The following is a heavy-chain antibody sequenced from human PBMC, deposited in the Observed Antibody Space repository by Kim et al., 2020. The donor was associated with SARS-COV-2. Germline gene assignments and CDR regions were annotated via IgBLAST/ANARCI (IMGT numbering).Heavy chain of an antibody. Sequence: GGSLRLSCAASGFTFSSYWMSWVRQAPGKGLEWVANIKQDGSEKYYVDSVKGRFTISRDNAKNSLYLQMNSLRAEDTAVYYCAREIRYYDILTGFISGWWFDPWGQGTLVTVSS. CDR2: IKQDGSEK. CDR1: GFTFSSYW. D-gene: IGHD3-9*01. CDR3: AREIRYYDILTGFISGWWFDP. J-gene: IGHJ5*02. V-gene: IGHV3-7*01.